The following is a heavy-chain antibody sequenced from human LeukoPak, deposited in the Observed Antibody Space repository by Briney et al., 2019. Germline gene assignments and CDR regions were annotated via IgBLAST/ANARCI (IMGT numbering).Heavy chain of an antibody. V-gene: IGHV4-34*01. J-gene: IGHJ4*02. D-gene: IGHD6-19*01. CDR1: GGSFSGYY. CDR2: INHSGST. CDR3: VISYSSGWYYFDY. Sequence: SETLSLTCAVYGGSFSGYYWSWIRQPPGKGLEWIGEINHSGSTNYNPSLKSRVTISVDTSKNQFSLKLSSVTAADTAVYYCVISYSSGWYYFDYWGQGTLVTVSS.